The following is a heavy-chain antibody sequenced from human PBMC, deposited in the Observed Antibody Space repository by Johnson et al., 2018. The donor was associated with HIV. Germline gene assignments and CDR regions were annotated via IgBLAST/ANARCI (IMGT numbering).Heavy chain of an antibody. Sequence: VESGGRLVQPGRSLRLSCAASGFIFDDYAMHWVRQVPGKGLEWVSGISWNSGRIGYADFVKGRFTISRDNAKNSLYLQMSSLRPEDTALYYCAKDMGCGADCYQISITMTVGGAFDIWGQGTMVTVSS. CDR1: GFIFDDYA. CDR3: AKDMGCGADCYQISITMTVGGAFDI. D-gene: IGHD2-21*02. J-gene: IGHJ3*02. V-gene: IGHV3-9*01. CDR2: ISWNSGRI.